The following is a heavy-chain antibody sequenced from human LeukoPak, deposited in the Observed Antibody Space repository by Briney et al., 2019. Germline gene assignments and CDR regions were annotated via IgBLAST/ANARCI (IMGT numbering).Heavy chain of an antibody. J-gene: IGHJ4*02. CDR2: MNPNSGNT. CDR3: ARLPGVLRYFDLRDY. CDR1: GYTFTSYD. D-gene: IGHD3-9*01. Sequence: GASVKVSCKASGYTFTSYDINWVRQATGQGLEWMGWMNPNSGNTGYAQKFQGRVTMTRNTSISTAYMKLSSLRSEDTAVYYCARLPGVLRYFDLRDYWGQGTLVTVSS. V-gene: IGHV1-8*01.